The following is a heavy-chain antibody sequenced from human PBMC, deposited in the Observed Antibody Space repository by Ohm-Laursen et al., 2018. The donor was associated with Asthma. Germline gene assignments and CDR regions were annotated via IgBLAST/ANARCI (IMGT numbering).Heavy chain of an antibody. V-gene: IGHV3-30*03. CDR1: GFTFRSYG. D-gene: IGHD1-26*01. CDR2: ISYDGSNK. J-gene: IGHJ6*02. CDR3: AREISDPGGMDV. Sequence: SLRLSCAASGFTFRSYGMHWVRQAPGKGLEWVAVISYDGSNKYYADSVKGRFTISRDNSKNTLYLQMNSLRAEDTAVYYCAREISDPGGMDVWGQGTTVTVSS.